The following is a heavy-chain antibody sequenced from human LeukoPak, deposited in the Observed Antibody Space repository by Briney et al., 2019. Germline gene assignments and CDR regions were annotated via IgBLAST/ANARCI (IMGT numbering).Heavy chain of an antibody. D-gene: IGHD3-10*01. J-gene: IGHJ4*02. CDR2: IFTSGST. CDR3: ARRPRLMVRGVIMPRFDY. CDR1: GMSLSSYY. V-gene: IGHV4-4*07. Sequence: SETLSLTRSVSGMSLSSYYWTWIRQPAGKGLEWIGRIFTSGSTSYNPSLTSRVTMSVDTSKNQFSLTLTSVTAADTAVYYCARRPRLMVRGVIMPRFDYWGQGTLVTVSS.